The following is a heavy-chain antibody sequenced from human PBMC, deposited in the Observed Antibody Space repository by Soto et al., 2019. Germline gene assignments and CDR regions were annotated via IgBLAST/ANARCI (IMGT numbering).Heavy chain of an antibody. V-gene: IGHV4-59*01. CDR2: IYYSGST. J-gene: IGHJ6*02. CDR3: ARYKSNYYYGMDV. Sequence: SETLSLTCTVSGGSISTYYWSWIRQPPGKGLEWIGYIYYSGSTNYNPSLKSRVTISVDTSKNQFSLKLSSVTAADTAVYYCARYKSNYYYGMDVWGQGTTVTVSS. D-gene: IGHD1-20*01. CDR1: GGSISTYY.